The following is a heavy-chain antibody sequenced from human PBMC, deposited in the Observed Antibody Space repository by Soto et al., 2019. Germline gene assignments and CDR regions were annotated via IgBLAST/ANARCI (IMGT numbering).Heavy chain of an antibody. CDR1: GYTFTSYA. Sequence: ASVKVSCKASGYTFTSYAMHWVRQAPGQRLEWMGWINAGNGNTKYSQKFQGRVTITRDTSASTAYMELSSLRSEDTAVYYCAREERQLQGSWDGFDPWGQGTLVTASS. J-gene: IGHJ5*02. V-gene: IGHV1-3*01. CDR2: INAGNGNT. D-gene: IGHD3-10*01. CDR3: AREERQLQGSWDGFDP.